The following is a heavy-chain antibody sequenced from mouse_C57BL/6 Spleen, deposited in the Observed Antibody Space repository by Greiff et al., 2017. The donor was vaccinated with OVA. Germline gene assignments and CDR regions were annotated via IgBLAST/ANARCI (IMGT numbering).Heavy chain of an antibody. V-gene: IGHV1-69*01. CDR1: GYTFTSYW. J-gene: IGHJ3*01. CDR2: IDPSDSYT. D-gene: IGHD1-1*01. Sequence: QVQLQQPGAELVMPGASVKLSCKASGYTFTSYWMHWVKQRPGQGLEWIGEIDPSDSYTNYNQKFKGKSTLTVDKSSSTAYMQISSLTSEDSAVYYCARGYGSSYFAYWGQGTLVTVSA. CDR3: ARGYGSSYFAY.